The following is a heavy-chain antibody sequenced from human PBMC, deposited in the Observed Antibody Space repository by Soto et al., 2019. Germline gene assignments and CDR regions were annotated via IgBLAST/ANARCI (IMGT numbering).Heavy chain of an antibody. CDR1: GFTFSSYA. V-gene: IGHV3-23*01. J-gene: IGHJ6*02. D-gene: IGHD3-22*01. Sequence: GGSLRLSCAASGFTFSSYAMSWVRQAPGKGLEWVSAISGSGGSTYYADSVKGRFTISRDNSKNTLYLQMNSLRAEDTAVYYCAKDPGGTRDSSGYYYGYYYYGMDVWGQGTTVTVSS. CDR2: ISGSGGST. CDR3: AKDPGGTRDSSGYYYGYYYYGMDV.